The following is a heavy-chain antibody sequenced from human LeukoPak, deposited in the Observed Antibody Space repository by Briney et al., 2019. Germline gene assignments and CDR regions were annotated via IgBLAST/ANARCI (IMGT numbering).Heavy chain of an antibody. V-gene: IGHV3-48*03. CDR3: ARDRGINAMDV. J-gene: IGHJ4*02. Sequence: GGSLRLSCVASGFTFSSYEMNWVRQAPGKGLEWVSYISGSGTTIYYADSVKGRFTISRDNAKNSLYLQMNSLRAEDTAVYYCARDRGINAMDVWGQGTLVTVSS. CDR1: GFTFSSYE. D-gene: IGHD5-18*01. CDR2: ISGSGTTI.